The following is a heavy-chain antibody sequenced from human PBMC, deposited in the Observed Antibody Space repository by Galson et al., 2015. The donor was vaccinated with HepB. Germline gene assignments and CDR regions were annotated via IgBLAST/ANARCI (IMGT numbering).Heavy chain of an antibody. CDR3: AKGIPNTRVFES. J-gene: IGHJ4*02. CDR2: ISDSATYT. CDR1: GFTFTSCA. Sequence: SLRLSCAASGFTFTSCAMGWVRQAPGKGLEWVSFISDSATYTYYADSVEGRFTISRDNSKSTLYLQLNSLRAEDTAIYYCAKGIPNTRVFESWGQGALVTVSS. D-gene: IGHD2-2*02. V-gene: IGHV3-23*01.